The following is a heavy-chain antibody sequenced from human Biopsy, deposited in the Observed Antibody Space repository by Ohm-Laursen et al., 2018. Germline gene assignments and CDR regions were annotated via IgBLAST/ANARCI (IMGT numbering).Heavy chain of an antibody. D-gene: IGHD3-16*01. CDR1: GFTFRDYY. V-gene: IGHV3-11*01. Sequence: GSLRLSCSASGFTFRDYYMIWIRQAPGKGLEWVSNINSVGTIYYADSVRGRFTISRDNAKNSLYLQMNSLRVEDTAVYYCARSVGIMAAPIDYWGQGTLVTVSS. CDR3: ARSVGIMAAPIDY. CDR2: INSVGTI. J-gene: IGHJ4*02.